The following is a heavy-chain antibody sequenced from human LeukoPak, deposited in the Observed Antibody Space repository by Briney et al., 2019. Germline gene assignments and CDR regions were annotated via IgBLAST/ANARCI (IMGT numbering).Heavy chain of an antibody. CDR3: ARDRLGPSSSSGVWHY. D-gene: IGHD6-6*01. V-gene: IGHV1-18*01. CDR2: ISAYNGNT. Sequence: ASVKVSCKASGYTFTSYGISWVRQAPGQGLEWMGWISAYNGNTNYAQKLQGRVTMTTDTSTSTAYMELRSLRSDDTAVYYCARDRLGPSSSSGVWHYWAQGTLVTVSS. J-gene: IGHJ4*02. CDR1: GYTFTSYG.